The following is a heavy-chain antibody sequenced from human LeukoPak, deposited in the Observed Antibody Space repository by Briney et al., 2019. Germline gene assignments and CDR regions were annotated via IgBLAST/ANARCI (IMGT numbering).Heavy chain of an antibody. Sequence: EASVKVSCKASGGTFSSYAISWVRQAPGQGLEWMGWISAYNGNTNYAQKLQGRVTMTTDTSTSTAYMELRSLRSDDTAVYYCERFVWVLPLDYWGQGTLVTVSS. CDR3: ERFVWVLPLDY. J-gene: IGHJ4*02. D-gene: IGHD1-26*01. CDR2: ISAYNGNT. CDR1: GGTFSSYA. V-gene: IGHV1-18*01.